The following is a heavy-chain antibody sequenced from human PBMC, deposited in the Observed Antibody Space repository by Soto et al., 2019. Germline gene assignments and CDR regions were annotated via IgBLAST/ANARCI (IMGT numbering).Heavy chain of an antibody. D-gene: IGHD2-21*02. Sequence: QVQLQQWGAGLLKPSETLSLTCAVYGGSFSGYYWSWIRQPPGKGLEWIGEINHSGSTNYNPSLKSRVTRSVDTSKDPFSLKLSSVTAADTAVYSCARCFGVVTARMGFDYWCQGTLVTVSS. J-gene: IGHJ4*02. CDR2: INHSGST. CDR3: ARCFGVVTARMGFDY. V-gene: IGHV4-34*01. CDR1: GGSFSGYY.